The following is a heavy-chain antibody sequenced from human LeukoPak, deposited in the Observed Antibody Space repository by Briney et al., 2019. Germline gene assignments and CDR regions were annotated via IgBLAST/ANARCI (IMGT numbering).Heavy chain of an antibody. CDR1: GFTFSTYE. Sequence: PGGSLRLSCAASGFTFSTYEMNWVRQAPGKGLEWVSYISSSGSTIYYADSVKGRFTISRDNAKNSLYLQMTSLRSEDTAVYHCARVAAEVVGLPGVIGFGWLRRDYYYMDVWGKGTTVTVSS. J-gene: IGHJ6*03. V-gene: IGHV3-48*03. CDR2: ISSSGSTI. D-gene: IGHD2-2*02. CDR3: ARVAAEVVGLPGVIGFGWLRRDYYYMDV.